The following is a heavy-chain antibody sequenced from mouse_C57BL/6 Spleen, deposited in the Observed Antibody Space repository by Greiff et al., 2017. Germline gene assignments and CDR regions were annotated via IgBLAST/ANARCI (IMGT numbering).Heavy chain of an antibody. CDR1: GFTFSSYT. D-gene: IGHD1-1*01. J-gene: IGHJ1*03. V-gene: IGHV5-9*01. CDR3: ARHTVVAPRYFDV. Sequence: EVHLVESGGGLVKPGGSLKLSCAASGFTFSSYTMSWVRQTPEKRLEWVATISGGGGNTYYPDSVKGRFTISRDNAKNTLYLQMSSLRSEDTALYYCARHTVVAPRYFDVWGTGTTVTVSS. CDR2: ISGGGGNT.